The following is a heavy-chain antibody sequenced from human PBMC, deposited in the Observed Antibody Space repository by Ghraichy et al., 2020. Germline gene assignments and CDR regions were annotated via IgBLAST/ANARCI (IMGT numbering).Heavy chain of an antibody. CDR2: VTSNGGST. CDR3: VKGAYSSSSFFDC. V-gene: IGHV3-64D*06. CDR1: GFTFNSYA. Sequence: GGSLRLSCSASGFTFNSYAMHWVRQAPGKGLEFVSGVTSNGGSTYYADSVKGRFTISRDNSKNTLYLQMSSLRTEDTAVYYCVKGAYSSSSFFDCWGQGTLVTVSS. D-gene: IGHD6-6*01. J-gene: IGHJ4*02.